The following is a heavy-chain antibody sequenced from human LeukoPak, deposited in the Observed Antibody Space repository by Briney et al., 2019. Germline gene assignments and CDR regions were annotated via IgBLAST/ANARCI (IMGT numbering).Heavy chain of an antibody. V-gene: IGHV1-24*01. J-gene: IGHJ6*03. Sequence: ASVKVSCKVSGYTLTELSMHWVRQAPGKGLEWMGGFDPEDGETIYAQKFQGRVTMTEDTSTDTAYMELSSLRSEGTAVYYCATEFGYSSGWYYYMDVWGKGTTVTVSS. D-gene: IGHD6-19*01. CDR2: FDPEDGET. CDR3: ATEFGYSSGWYYYMDV. CDR1: GYTLTELS.